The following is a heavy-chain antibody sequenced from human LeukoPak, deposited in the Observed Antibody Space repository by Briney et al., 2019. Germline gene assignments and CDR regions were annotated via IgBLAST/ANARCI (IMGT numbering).Heavy chain of an antibody. J-gene: IGHJ4*02. V-gene: IGHV3-23*01. CDR3: AKDGFDSLYYFDY. CDR1: GFTFSSYG. Sequence: GGSLRLSCAASGFTFSSYGMSWVRQAPGKGLEWVSAISGSGGSTYYADSVKGRFTVSRDNSKNTLYLQMNSLRAEDTAVYYCAKDGFDSLYYFDYWGQGTLVTVSS. CDR2: ISGSGGST. D-gene: IGHD3-9*01.